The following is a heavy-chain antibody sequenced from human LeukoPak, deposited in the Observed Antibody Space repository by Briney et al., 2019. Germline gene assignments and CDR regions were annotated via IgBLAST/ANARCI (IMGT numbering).Heavy chain of an antibody. J-gene: IGHJ4*02. CDR2: IYYSGST. Sequence: SSETLSLTCTVSGGSISIYYWSWIRQPPGKGLEWIGYIYYSGSTNYNPSLKSRVTISVDTSKNQFSLKLSSVTAADTAVYYCARGQDLHYYFDYWGQGTLVTVSS. CDR3: ARGQDLHYYFDY. V-gene: IGHV4-59*01. CDR1: GGSISIYY.